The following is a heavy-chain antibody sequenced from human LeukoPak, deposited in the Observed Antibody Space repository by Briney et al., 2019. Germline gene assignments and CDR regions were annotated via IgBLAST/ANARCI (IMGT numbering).Heavy chain of an antibody. J-gene: IGHJ4*02. CDR1: GGSISSYY. D-gene: IGHD6-19*01. Sequence: SETLSLTCTVSGGSISSYYWSWIRQPAGKGLEWIGYIYYSGSTNYNPSLKSRVTISLDTSKNQFSLKLNSVTAADTAVYYCARRGASSGWFLFDSWGPGTLVTVSS. CDR3: ARRGASSGWFLFDS. V-gene: IGHV4-59*08. CDR2: IYYSGST.